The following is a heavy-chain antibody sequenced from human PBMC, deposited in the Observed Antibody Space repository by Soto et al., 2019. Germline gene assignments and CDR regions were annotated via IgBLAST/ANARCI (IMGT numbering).Heavy chain of an antibody. CDR3: ARASRCKSEYECFAWLDF. V-gene: IGHV4-4*07. D-gene: IGHD6-6*01. J-gene: IGHJ4*02. CDR1: GGSISSLY. Sequence: QVLLQESGPGLVKPSETLSLTFTVSGGSISSLYWAWIRQPAGKGLEWIGRIFPSGDSNYNPSLTSRVSMSLDTSKNQFSLTVSSVTAADTAVYYCARASRCKSEYECFAWLDFWGQGILVTVSS. CDR2: IFPSGDS.